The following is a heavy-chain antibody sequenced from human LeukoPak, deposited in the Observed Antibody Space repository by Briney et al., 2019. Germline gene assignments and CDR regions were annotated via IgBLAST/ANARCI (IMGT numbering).Heavy chain of an antibody. CDR2: ISGSGGST. D-gene: IGHD6-19*01. J-gene: IGHJ4*02. Sequence: GGSLRLSCAASGFTFSSYAMSWVRQAPGKGLEWVSAISGSGGSTYYADSVKGRFTISRDNSKNTLYLQMNSLRAEDTAVYYCAKAHGRYSSGWYSFFRRWGQGTLVTDSS. CDR3: AKAHGRYSSGWYSFFRR. V-gene: IGHV3-23*01. CDR1: GFTFSSYA.